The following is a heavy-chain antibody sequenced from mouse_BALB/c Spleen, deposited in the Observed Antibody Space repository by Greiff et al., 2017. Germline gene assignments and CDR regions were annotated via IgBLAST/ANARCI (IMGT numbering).Heavy chain of an antibody. Sequence: VQLQQSGPELGKPGASVKISCKASGYSFTGYNMYWVKQSHRKSLEWIGYIDPYNGGTSYNQKSKGKATLTVDKSSSTAYMHLNSLTSEDSAIYYCARGYGNYGGAMDYWGQGTSVTVSS. CDR3: ARGYGNYGGAMDY. CDR1: GYSFTGYN. D-gene: IGHD2-1*01. V-gene: IGHV1S135*01. J-gene: IGHJ4*01. CDR2: IDPYNGGT.